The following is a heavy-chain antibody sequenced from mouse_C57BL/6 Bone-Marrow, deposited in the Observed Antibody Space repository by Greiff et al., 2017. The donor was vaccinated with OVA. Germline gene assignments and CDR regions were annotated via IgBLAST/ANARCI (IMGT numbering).Heavy chain of an antibody. Sequence: QVQLKESGPGILQPSQTLSLTCSFSGFSLSTFGMGVGWIRQPSGKGLEWLAHIWWDDDKYYNPALKRRLTISKDTSKNQVFLKIANVDTADTATYDCARIDGYYWDPSYFDYWGQGTTLTVSS. D-gene: IGHD2-3*01. CDR2: IWWDDDK. CDR1: GFSLSTFGMG. V-gene: IGHV8-8*01. CDR3: ARIDGYYWDPSYFDY. J-gene: IGHJ2*01.